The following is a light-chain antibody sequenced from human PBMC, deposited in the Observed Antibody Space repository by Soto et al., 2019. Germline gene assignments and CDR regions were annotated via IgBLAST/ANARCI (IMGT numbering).Light chain of an antibody. CDR3: QSYDSSLRGSV. CDR1: SSNIGPGFD. J-gene: IGLJ1*01. V-gene: IGLV1-40*01. Sequence: QSVLTQPPSVSGAPGQTVTISCAGSSSNIGPGFDVHWYQQVSGAAPKLLIYGNGNRPSGVPDRFSGSRSGTSVSLAITGLQPEDEADYYCQSYDSSLRGSVFGPGTKVTVL. CDR2: GNG.